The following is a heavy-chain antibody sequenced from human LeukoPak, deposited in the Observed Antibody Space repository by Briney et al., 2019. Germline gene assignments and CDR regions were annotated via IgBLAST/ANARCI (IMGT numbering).Heavy chain of an antibody. D-gene: IGHD4-17*01. CDR3: AGATTVTTFYYYMDV. CDR1: GFTFSSYS. J-gene: IGHJ6*03. Sequence: PGGSLRLSCAASGFTFSSYSMNWVRQAPGKGLEWVSYISSSSSTIYYADSVKGRFTISRDNAKNSLYLQMNSLRAEDTAVYYCAGATTVTTFYYYMDVWGKGTTVTVSS. CDR2: ISSSSSTI. V-gene: IGHV3-48*01.